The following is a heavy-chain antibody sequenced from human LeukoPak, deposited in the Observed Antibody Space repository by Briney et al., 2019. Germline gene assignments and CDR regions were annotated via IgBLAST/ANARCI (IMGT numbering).Heavy chain of an antibody. J-gene: IGHJ4*02. Sequence: PGGSLRLSCAASGFTFDDYAMHWVRQAPGKGLEWVSGISWNSGSIGYADSVKGRFTISRDNAKNSLYLQMNSLRAEDTALYYCAKDSKAYHPSPPDDYWGQGTLVTVSS. CDR2: ISWNSGSI. V-gene: IGHV3-9*01. CDR1: GFTFDDYA. CDR3: AKDSKAYHPSPPDDY. D-gene: IGHD1-14*01.